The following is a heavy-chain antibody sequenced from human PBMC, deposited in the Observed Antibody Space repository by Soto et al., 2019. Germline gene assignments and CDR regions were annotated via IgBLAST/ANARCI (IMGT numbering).Heavy chain of an antibody. D-gene: IGHD3-16*01. J-gene: IGHJ6*02. CDR1: GGSFSGYY. Sequence: PSETLSLTCAVYGGSFSGYYWSWIRQPPGKGLEWIGEINHSGSTNYNPSLKSRVTISVDTSKNQFSLKLSSVTAADTAVYYCASWDGMDVWGQGTTVTVSS. V-gene: IGHV4-34*01. CDR2: INHSGST. CDR3: ASWDGMDV.